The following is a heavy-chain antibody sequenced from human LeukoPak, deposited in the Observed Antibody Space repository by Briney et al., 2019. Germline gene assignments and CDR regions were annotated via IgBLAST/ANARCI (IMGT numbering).Heavy chain of an antibody. Sequence: SVKVSCKASGGTFSKYTISWVRQRPGQGLEWMGGITPLFGTANYAQKFQGRVTITADESASTAYMELSSLRAEDTAVYYCARDLGYCTNGVCHTRFDYWGQGALVTVSS. CDR1: GGTFSKYT. V-gene: IGHV1-69*01. J-gene: IGHJ4*02. D-gene: IGHD2-8*01. CDR3: ARDLGYCTNGVCHTRFDY. CDR2: ITPLFGTA.